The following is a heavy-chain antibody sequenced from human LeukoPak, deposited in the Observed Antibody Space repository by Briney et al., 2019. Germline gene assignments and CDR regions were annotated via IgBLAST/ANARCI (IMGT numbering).Heavy chain of an antibody. J-gene: IGHJ4*02. D-gene: IGHD3-10*01. CDR1: GFTFTSSA. Sequence: ASVKVSCKASGFTFTSSAMQWVRQARGQRLEWIGWIVVGSGYTNYAQKFQERVTITRDMSTSTAYMELSSLRSEDTAVYYCAASQRGSGTYYDYWGQGALVTVSS. CDR2: IVVGSGYT. V-gene: IGHV1-58*02. CDR3: AASQRGSGTYYDY.